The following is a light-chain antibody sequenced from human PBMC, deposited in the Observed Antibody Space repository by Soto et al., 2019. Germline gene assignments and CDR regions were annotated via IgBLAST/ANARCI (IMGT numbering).Light chain of an antibody. V-gene: IGLV2-14*01. Sequence: QSVLTQHTSASGSPGQSLNILCTGTSIDVGGYNYVSWYQQHPGKAPKLMIYEVSNRPSGVSNRFSGSRSGNTASLTISGLQAEDEADYYCSSYTSSSTFYVFGTGTHVTVL. J-gene: IGLJ1*01. CDR1: SIDVGGYNY. CDR2: EVS. CDR3: SSYTSSSTFYV.